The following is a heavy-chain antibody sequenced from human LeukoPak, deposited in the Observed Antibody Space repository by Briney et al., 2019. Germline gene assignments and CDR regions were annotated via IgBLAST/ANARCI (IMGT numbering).Heavy chain of an antibody. V-gene: IGHV3-48*01. Sequence: GGSLRLSCAASGFTLSTYNMNWVRQAPGKGLEWVSSISSSGNSIYYGDSVKGRFIISRSNAWNSLSLQLNSLRVEDTAVYYCARGMTISGVGYYFDHWGQGILVTVSS. CDR2: ISSSGNSI. CDR3: ARGMTISGVGYYFDH. J-gene: IGHJ4*02. D-gene: IGHD3-3*01. CDR1: GFTLSTYN.